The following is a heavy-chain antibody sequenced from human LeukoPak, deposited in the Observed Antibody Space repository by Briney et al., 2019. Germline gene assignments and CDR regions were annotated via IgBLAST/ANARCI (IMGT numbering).Heavy chain of an antibody. CDR3: ARELLRRKVIDY. Sequence: ASVKVSCKASGYTFPTYSITWLRQAPGQGLEWMGWINPNSGGTNYAQKFQGRVTMTRDTSISTAYMELSRLRSDDTAVYYCARELLRRKVIDYWGQGTLVTVSS. CDR2: INPNSGGT. J-gene: IGHJ4*02. D-gene: IGHD4-17*01. V-gene: IGHV1-2*02. CDR1: GYTFPTYS.